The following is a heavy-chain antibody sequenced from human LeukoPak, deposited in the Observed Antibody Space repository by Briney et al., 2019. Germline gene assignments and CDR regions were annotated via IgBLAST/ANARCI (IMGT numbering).Heavy chain of an antibody. Sequence: GGSLRLSCAASGFTFRNYGVHWVRQAPGQGLEWVAVIWYDGSNKYYADSVKGRFTISRDNSKNTLYLQMSSLRAEDTAVYYCTTDPLGIGWYVYWGQGTLVTVSS. V-gene: IGHV3-33*01. D-gene: IGHD6-19*01. CDR3: TTDPLGIGWYVY. CDR1: GFTFRNYG. CDR2: IWYDGSNK. J-gene: IGHJ4*02.